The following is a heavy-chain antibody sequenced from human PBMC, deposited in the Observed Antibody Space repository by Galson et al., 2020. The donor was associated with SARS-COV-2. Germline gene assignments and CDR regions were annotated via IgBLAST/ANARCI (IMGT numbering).Heavy chain of an antibody. D-gene: IGHD2-2*01. J-gene: IGHJ6*02. Sequence: SETLSLTCTVSGGYNSSSSYYWGWIRQPPGKGLEWIGSIYYSGRTYYNPSHKSRVTIHVDTSKNQFSLKLSSVTAPDTAVYYCARDNCSSTSCFNYYYYGMDVWGQGTTVTVSS. V-gene: IGHV4-39*07. CDR3: ARDNCSSTSCFNYYYYGMDV. CDR2: IYYSGRT. CDR1: GGYNSSSSYY.